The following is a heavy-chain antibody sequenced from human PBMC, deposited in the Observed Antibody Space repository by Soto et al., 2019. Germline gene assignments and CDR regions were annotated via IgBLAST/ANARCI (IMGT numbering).Heavy chain of an antibody. V-gene: IGHV4-30-2*06. CDR2: ISHLEST. J-gene: IGHJ4*02. Sequence: QLQLQESGSGLIKTSETLSLTCTVSGASISYGGFSWSWIRQSPGNGLEWIGYISHLESTYFHPSFKSRLTMSIDRTRNQFSLKLSSVTAADMAVYYCARGGGYDSFDYWGQGVLVTVSS. CDR3: ARGGGYDSFDY. CDR1: GASISYGGFS. D-gene: IGHD5-12*01.